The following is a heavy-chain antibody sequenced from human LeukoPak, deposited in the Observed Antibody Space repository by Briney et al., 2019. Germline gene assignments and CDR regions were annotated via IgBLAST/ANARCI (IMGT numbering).Heavy chain of an antibody. V-gene: IGHV5-51*01. D-gene: IGHD3-16*01. CDR2: IYPSDSDT. CDR3: ARSGGTEFDY. J-gene: IGHJ4*02. Sequence: GESLKISCKGSGYSFNNYWIGWVRQMPGKGLECMGIIYPSDSDTRYRPSFQGQVTISADKSISTAYLQWNSLKDSDSAMYYCARSGGTEFDYWGQGTLVTVSS. CDR1: GYSFNNYW.